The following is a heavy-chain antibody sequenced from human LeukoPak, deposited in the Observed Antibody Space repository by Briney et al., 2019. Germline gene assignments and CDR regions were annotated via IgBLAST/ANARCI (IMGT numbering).Heavy chain of an antibody. Sequence: GGSLGLSCAASGFTFSDYYMSWIRRAPGKGLEWVSYISSSSSYTNYADSVKGRFTISRDNAKNSLYLQMNSLRAEDTAVYYCARDLGSGYSGYVPFDYWGQGTLVTVSS. CDR3: ARDLGSGYSGYVPFDY. CDR2: ISSSSSYT. V-gene: IGHV3-11*06. D-gene: IGHD5-12*01. CDR1: GFTFSDYY. J-gene: IGHJ4*02.